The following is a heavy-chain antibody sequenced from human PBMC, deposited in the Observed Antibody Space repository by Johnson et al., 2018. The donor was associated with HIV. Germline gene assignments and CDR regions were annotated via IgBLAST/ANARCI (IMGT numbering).Heavy chain of an antibody. D-gene: IGHD6-13*01. V-gene: IGHV3-74*01. CDR3: ARDPASAALRAFDI. CDR1: GFTFSNAW. J-gene: IGHJ3*02. CDR2: INSDGSST. Sequence: VQLVESGGGLVKPGGSLRLSCAASGFTFSNAWMTWVRQAPGKGLEWVGRINSDGSSTSYADSVKGRFTISRDNAKNTLYLQINSLRAEDTAVYYCARDPASAALRAFDIWGQGTMVTVSS.